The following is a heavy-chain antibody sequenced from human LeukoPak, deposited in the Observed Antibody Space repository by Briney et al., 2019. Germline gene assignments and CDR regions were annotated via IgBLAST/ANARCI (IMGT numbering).Heavy chain of an antibody. CDR3: ARVFGIVGGSDAFDI. D-gene: IGHD1-26*01. Sequence: PGGSLRLSCAASGFTFSSYAMHWVRQAPGKGLEYVSAIRSNGGRTYYANSVKGRFTISRDNSKNTLYLQMGSLRAEDMAVYYCARVFGIVGGSDAFDIWGQGTLVTVSS. CDR1: GFTFSSYA. V-gene: IGHV3-64*01. J-gene: IGHJ3*02. CDR2: IRSNGGRT.